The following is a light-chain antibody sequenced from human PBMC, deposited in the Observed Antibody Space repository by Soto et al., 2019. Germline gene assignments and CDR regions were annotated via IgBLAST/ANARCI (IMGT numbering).Light chain of an antibody. Sequence: IQMTQSPSTLSASVGDRVTVTCRASQSISTSLAWYQQKPGKAPKLLIYRASNLESGVPSRFSGSGSGTEFTLTISSLQPDDFVTYYCQQYNTYSRTFGQGTKVDIK. CDR2: RAS. CDR3: QQYNTYSRT. V-gene: IGKV1-5*03. J-gene: IGKJ1*01. CDR1: QSISTS.